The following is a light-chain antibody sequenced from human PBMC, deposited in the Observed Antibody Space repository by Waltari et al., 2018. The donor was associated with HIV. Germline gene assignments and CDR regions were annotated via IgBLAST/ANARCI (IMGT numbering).Light chain of an antibody. CDR3: QKYNTVPYT. Sequence: DIQMPQSPSSLSVSIVARVIITCRASQDISNNLAWYQQKPGTVPKLLIYAASTLQSGVPSRFSGSGSGTDFTLTIDSLQSEDIANYYCQKYNTVPYTFGQGTNLEI. V-gene: IGKV1-27*01. CDR1: QDISNN. CDR2: AAS. J-gene: IGKJ2*01.